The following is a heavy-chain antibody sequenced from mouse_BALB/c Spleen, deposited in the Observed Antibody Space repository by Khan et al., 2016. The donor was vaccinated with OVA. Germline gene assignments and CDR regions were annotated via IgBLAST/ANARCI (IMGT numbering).Heavy chain of an antibody. CDR1: GYTFTSYT. CDR3: GGDGADYRSDGWCAY. Sequence: QVQLKQSGAELARPGASVQMSCKASGYTFTSYTIHWIKLRPGQGLEWIGYINPSNGYTNYNQKFKDKATLTADKSSTTAYMQLRSLTSDDSAVYNSGGDGADYRSDGWCAYWGQGTLVTVSA. D-gene: IGHD2-14*01. J-gene: IGHJ3*01. CDR2: INPSNGYT. V-gene: IGHV1-4*01.